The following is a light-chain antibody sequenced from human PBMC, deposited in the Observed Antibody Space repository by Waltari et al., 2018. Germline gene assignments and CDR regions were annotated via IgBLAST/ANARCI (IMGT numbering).Light chain of an antibody. CDR3: ASWDGSLGGVI. V-gene: IGLV1-47*01. J-gene: IGLJ2*01. Sequence: QSVLSQPPSASGTPGQRVTISCSGTNYNIGNNYVYWYHQLPGTAPKLLIYRNKQRTLGVPDRFSGSKSGTSASLAISGLRSEDEAHYYCASWDGSLGGVIFGGGTKLTVL. CDR1: NYNIGNNY. CDR2: RNK.